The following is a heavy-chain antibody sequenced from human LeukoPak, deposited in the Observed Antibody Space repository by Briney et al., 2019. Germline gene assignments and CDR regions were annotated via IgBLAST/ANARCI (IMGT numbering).Heavy chain of an antibody. CDR1: GYTFTGYY. V-gene: IGHV1-2*02. CDR2: INPNSGGT. CDR3: ARDRYSSGHLDY. J-gene: IGHJ4*02. Sequence: ASVKAPCKASGYTFTGYYMHWVRQAPGQGLEWMGWINPNSGGTNYAQKFQGRVTMTRDTSISTAYMELSRLRSDDTAVYYCARDRYSSGHLDYWGQGTLVTVSS. D-gene: IGHD6-19*01.